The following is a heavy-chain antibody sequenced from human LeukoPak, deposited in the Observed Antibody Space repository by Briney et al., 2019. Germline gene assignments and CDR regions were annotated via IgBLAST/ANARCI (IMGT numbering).Heavy chain of an antibody. CDR3: ARVMGPIVVVPAAMPEYYYYGMDV. V-gene: IGHV1-18*01. CDR1: GYTFTSYG. J-gene: IGHJ6*02. Sequence: ASVTVSFKASGYTFTSYGISWVGQAPGQGVEWMGWISAYNGNTNYAQKLHGRVTMTTDTSTSTAYMELRSLRSDDTAVYYCARVMGPIVVVPAAMPEYYYYGMDVWGQGTTVTVSS. D-gene: IGHD2-2*01. CDR2: ISAYNGNT.